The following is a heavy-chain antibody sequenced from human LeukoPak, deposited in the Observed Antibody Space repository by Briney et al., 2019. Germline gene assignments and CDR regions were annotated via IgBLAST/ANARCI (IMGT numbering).Heavy chain of an antibody. D-gene: IGHD6-19*01. Sequence: PGGSLRLFCAGSGFSFSTYDMLWVRQAPGKGLEWVSAIGSGGDTYYAGSVKGRFTISRESAKNSFYLQMNSLNAGDTAVYFCARAVAGTDEIDSWGQGTLVTVSS. J-gene: IGHJ4*02. CDR1: GFSFSTYD. V-gene: IGHV3-13*01. CDR2: IGSGGDT. CDR3: ARAVAGTDEIDS.